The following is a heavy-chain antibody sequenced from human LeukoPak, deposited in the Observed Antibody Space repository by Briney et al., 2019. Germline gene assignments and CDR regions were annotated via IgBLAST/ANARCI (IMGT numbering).Heavy chain of an antibody. CDR1: GGSFSGYY. CDR3: ARGHVLLWFGEFAY. V-gene: IGHV4-34*01. J-gene: IGHJ4*02. CDR2: INHSGST. D-gene: IGHD3-10*01. Sequence: SETLSLTCAVYGGSFSGYYWSWIRQPPGKGLEWIGEINHSGSTNYNPSLKSRVTISVDTSKNQFSLKLSSVTAADTAVYYCARGHVLLWFGEFAYWGQGTLVTVSS.